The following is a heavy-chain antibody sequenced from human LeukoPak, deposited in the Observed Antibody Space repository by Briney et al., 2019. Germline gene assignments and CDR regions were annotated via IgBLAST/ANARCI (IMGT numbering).Heavy chain of an antibody. J-gene: IGHJ4*02. CDR2: ISSSSSTI. CDR1: GFTFSSYS. V-gene: IGHV3-48*01. Sequence: GGSLRLSCAASGFTFSSYSMNWVRQAPGKGLEWVSYISSSSSTIYYADSVKGRFTISRDNAKNSLYLQMNSLRAEDTAAYYCARSMIVGGLDYWGQGTLVTVSS. CDR3: ARSMIVGGLDY. D-gene: IGHD3-22*01.